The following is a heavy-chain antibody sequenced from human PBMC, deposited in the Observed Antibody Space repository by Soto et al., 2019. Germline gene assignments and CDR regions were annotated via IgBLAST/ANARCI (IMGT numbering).Heavy chain of an antibody. D-gene: IGHD3-10*01. CDR1: GFTVSSGY. CDR3: ATLWFGELLLRGGRDY. Sequence: GGSLRLSCAASGFTVSSGYMSWVRQAPGMGLEWVSVILSGGDTYYADSVKGRFTVSRDNSQNTVYLQMNSLRGEDTAVYYCATLWFGELLLRGGRDYWGQGTLVTVSS. V-gene: IGHV3-53*01. J-gene: IGHJ4*02. CDR2: ILSGGDT.